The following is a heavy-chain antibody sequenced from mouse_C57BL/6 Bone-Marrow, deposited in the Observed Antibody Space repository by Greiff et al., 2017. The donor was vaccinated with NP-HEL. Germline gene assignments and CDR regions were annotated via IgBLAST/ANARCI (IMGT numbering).Heavy chain of an antibody. CDR3: ARHFITTVVAYYYAMDY. D-gene: IGHD1-1*01. J-gene: IGHJ4*01. CDR2: IDPEDGET. CDR1: GFNIKDYY. V-gene: IGHV14-2*01. Sequence: VQLQQSGAELVKPGASVKLSCTASGFNIKDYYMHWVKQRTEQGLEWIGRIDPEDGETKYAPKFQGKATITADTSSNTAYLQLSSLTSEDTAVYYCARHFITTVVAYYYAMDYWGQGTSVTVSS.